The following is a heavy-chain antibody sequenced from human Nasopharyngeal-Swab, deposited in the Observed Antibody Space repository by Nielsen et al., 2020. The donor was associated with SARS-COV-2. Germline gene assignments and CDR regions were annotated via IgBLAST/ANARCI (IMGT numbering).Heavy chain of an antibody. CDR2: ISYDGSNK. CDR1: GFTFSSYG. Sequence: GASLKISCAASGFTFSSYGMHWVRQAPGKGLEWVAVISYDGSNKYYADSVKGRFTISRDNSKNTLYLQMNSLRAEDTAVYYCAKVHVPAAISCYMDVWGKGTTVTVSS. CDR3: AKVHVPAAISCYMDV. V-gene: IGHV3-30*18. J-gene: IGHJ6*03. D-gene: IGHD2-2*01.